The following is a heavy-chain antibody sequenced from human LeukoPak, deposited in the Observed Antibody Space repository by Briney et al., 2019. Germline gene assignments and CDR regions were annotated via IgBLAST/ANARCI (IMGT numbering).Heavy chain of an antibody. CDR3: ARGPTYQPIDS. J-gene: IGHJ4*02. Sequence: SETLSLTCSVSGGSISSSTYFWGWIRQPPGKGLEWIASIHYSGSTYSNPSLKSRVTISVDTSKNQFSLRLSSVTAADTAVYYCARGPTYQPIDSWGQGTLVTVSS. CDR2: IHYSGST. V-gene: IGHV4-39*01. D-gene: IGHD2-2*01. CDR1: GGSISSSTYF.